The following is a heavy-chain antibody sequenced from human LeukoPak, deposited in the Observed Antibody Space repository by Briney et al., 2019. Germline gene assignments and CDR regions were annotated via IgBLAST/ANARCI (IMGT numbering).Heavy chain of an antibody. D-gene: IGHD5-12*01. CDR1: GFTFSSYA. Sequence: GGSLRLSCAASGFTFSSYAMSWVRQAPGKGLEWVSAISGSGGSTYYADAVKGRFTISRDNSKITLYLQMNSLRAEDTDVYYCAKFTTVATPYYFDYWGQGTLVTVSS. CDR3: AKFTTVATPYYFDY. J-gene: IGHJ4*02. V-gene: IGHV3-23*01. CDR2: ISGSGGST.